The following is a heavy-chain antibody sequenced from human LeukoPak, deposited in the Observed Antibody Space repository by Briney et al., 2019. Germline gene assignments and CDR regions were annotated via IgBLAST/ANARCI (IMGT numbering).Heavy chain of an antibody. CDR3: ARGRQQLPTKARPAAELDY. CDR1: GGSISSSSYY. V-gene: IGHV4-39*07. CDR2: IYYSGST. J-gene: IGHJ4*02. Sequence: SETLSLTCTVSGGSISSSSYYWGWIRQPPGKGLEWIGSIYYSGSTYYNPSLKSRVTISVDTSKNQFSLKLSSVTAADTAVYYCARGRQQLPTKARPAAELDYWGREPWSPSPQ. D-gene: IGHD6-13*01.